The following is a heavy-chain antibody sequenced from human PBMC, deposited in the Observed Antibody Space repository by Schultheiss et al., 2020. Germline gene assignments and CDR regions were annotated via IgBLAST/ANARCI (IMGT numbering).Heavy chain of an antibody. Sequence: SETLSLTCTVSGGSISSYYWSWIRQPPGKGLEWIGEINHSGSTSYNPSLKSRVTLSVDTSKSQFSLKLTSVTAADTALYYCARADCGGDCYYGLDVWGRGTTVTVSS. D-gene: IGHD2-21*01. CDR1: GGSISSYY. J-gene: IGHJ6*02. V-gene: IGHV4-34*01. CDR3: ARADCGGDCYYGLDV. CDR2: INHSGST.